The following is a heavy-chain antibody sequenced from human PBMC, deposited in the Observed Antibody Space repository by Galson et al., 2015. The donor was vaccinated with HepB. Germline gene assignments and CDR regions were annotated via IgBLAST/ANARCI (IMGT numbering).Heavy chain of an antibody. D-gene: IGHD3-10*01. CDR2: ISGSGDST. J-gene: IGHJ4*02. V-gene: IGHV3-23*01. CDR1: GFTFSSYA. Sequence: SLRLSCAASGFTFSSYAMSWVRQAPGKGLEWVSAISGSGDSTYYADSVKGRFTISRDNSKNTLYLQMNSLRAGDTAVYYCAKYLARGMVRGVITVAPFDYWGQGTLVTVSS. CDR3: AKYLARGMVRGVITVAPFDY.